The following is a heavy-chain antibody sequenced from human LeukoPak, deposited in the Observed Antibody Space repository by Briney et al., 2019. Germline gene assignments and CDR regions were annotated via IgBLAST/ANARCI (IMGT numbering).Heavy chain of an antibody. CDR2: IYTSGIT. CDR1: GLTVSGNF. CDR3: AKEDAGGTYSFDY. J-gene: IGHJ4*02. V-gene: IGHV3-66*01. D-gene: IGHD1-26*01. Sequence: GGSLRLSCAVSGLTVSGNFMSWVRPAAGKGPEWVSVIYTSGITYYADSVRGRFTISRDNSKNTLYLQMDSLTAEDTAVYYCAKEDAGGTYSFDYWGQGTLVTVSS.